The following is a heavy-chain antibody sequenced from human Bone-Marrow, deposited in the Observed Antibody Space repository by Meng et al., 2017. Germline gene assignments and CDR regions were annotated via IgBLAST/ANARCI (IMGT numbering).Heavy chain of an antibody. CDR2: IIPILGIA. V-gene: IGHV1-69*04. CDR3: ARDRSGSYYSDY. D-gene: IGHD1-26*01. Sequence: VKLVHAGAEVKKPGSSVKVSCNASGGTFRSYTISWVRQAPAQGLEWMGRIIPILGIANYAQKFQGRVTITADKSTSTAYMELSSLRSEDTAVYYCARDRSGSYYSDYWGQGTLVTVSS. J-gene: IGHJ4*02. CDR1: GGTFRSYT.